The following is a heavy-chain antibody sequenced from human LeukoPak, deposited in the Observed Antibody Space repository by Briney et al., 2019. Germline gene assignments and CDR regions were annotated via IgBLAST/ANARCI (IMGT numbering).Heavy chain of an antibody. CDR3: ARAPRDYDILTGYYYYYYMDV. J-gene: IGHJ6*03. CDR1: GYTFTGYY. V-gene: IGHV1-2*02. Sequence: SVKVSCKASGYTFTGYYMHWVRQAPGQGLEWMGWINPNSGGTNYAQKFQGRVTMTRDTSISTAYMELSRLRSDDTAVYYCARAPRDYDILTGYYYYYYMDVWGKGTTVTVSS. D-gene: IGHD3-9*01. CDR2: INPNSGGT.